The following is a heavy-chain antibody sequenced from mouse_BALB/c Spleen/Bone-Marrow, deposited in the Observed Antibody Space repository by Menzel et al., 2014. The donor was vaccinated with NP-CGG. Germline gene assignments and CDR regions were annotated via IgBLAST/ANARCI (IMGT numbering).Heavy chain of an antibody. CDR3: AREGPYGNYAMDY. CDR1: GFSLTGYG. CDR2: IWGDGST. D-gene: IGHD2-10*02. Sequence: QVQLQQSGPGLVAPSQSPSITCTVSGFSLTGYGVNWVRQPPGKGLEWLGMIWGDGSTDYNSALKSRLSISKDNSKSQVFLKMNSLQTDDTARYYCAREGPYGNYAMDYWGQGTSVTVSS. J-gene: IGHJ4*01. V-gene: IGHV2-6-7*01.